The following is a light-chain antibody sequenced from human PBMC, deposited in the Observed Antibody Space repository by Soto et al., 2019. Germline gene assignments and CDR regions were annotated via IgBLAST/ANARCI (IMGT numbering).Light chain of an antibody. J-gene: IGKJ1*01. CDR3: QQSYSRT. CDR1: QSISSY. CDR2: VAS. Sequence: IHLTQSPSSLSASAGGRVTITCRASQSISSYLNWYQQKPGQAPKLLIYVASSLQSGVPSRFSGSGSGTEFTLTIRSLKPEDYATYYCQQSYSRTLGQGSKVDIK. V-gene: IGKV1-39*01.